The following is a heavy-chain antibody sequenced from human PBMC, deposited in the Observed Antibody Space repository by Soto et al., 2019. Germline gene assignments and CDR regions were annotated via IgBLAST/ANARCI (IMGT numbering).Heavy chain of an antibody. Sequence: SETLSLTCTVSGGSVSSGSYYWSWIRQPPGKGLEWIGYIYYSGSTNYNPSLKSRVTISVDTSKNQFSLKLSSVTAADTAVYYCARKGTRYSYGSGSYYRVLDVWGQGPRSPSP. CDR2: IYYSGST. V-gene: IGHV4-61*01. D-gene: IGHD3-10*01. J-gene: IGHJ6*02. CDR1: GGSVSSGSYY. CDR3: ARKGTRYSYGSGSYYRVLDV.